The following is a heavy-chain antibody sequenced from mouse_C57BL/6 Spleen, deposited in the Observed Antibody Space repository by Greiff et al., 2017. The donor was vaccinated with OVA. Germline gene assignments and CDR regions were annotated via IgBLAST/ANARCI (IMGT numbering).Heavy chain of an antibody. CDR1: GYAFTNYL. CDR2: INPGSGGT. CDR3: ARSRSKVSMDY. Sequence: QVQLQQSGAELVRPGTSVKVSCKASGYAFTNYLIEWVKQRPGQGLEWIGVINPGSGGTNYNEKFKGKATLTADKSSSTAYMQLSSLTSEDSAVYFCARSRSKVSMDYWGQGTSVTVSS. D-gene: IGHD1-3*01. V-gene: IGHV1-54*01. J-gene: IGHJ4*01.